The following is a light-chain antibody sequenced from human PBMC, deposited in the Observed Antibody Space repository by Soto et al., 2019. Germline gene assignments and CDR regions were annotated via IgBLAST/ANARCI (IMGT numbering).Light chain of an antibody. CDR1: QGVGKY. CDR2: ATS. J-gene: IGKJ2*01. Sequence: DIQMTQSPSSLSASVGDRVTITCRASQGVGKYLAWFQQRPGQAPKSLIYATSTLQTGGPSRFSGSGSGTDFPLTIRSLQPEDVATYYCLQYNSYPQTFGQGTKVDI. CDR3: LQYNSYPQT. V-gene: IGKV1-16*01.